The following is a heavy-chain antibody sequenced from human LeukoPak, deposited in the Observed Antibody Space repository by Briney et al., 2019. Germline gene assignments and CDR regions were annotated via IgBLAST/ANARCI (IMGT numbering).Heavy chain of an antibody. CDR1: GFTFTSSA. V-gene: IGHV1-58*01. J-gene: IGHJ5*02. Sequence: SVKVPCKASGFTFTSSAVQWVRQARGQRLEWIGWIVVGSGNTNYAQKFQERVTITRDMSTSTAYMELSSLRSEDTAVYYCAADLSVVVAAKGSLDPWGQGTLVTVSS. D-gene: IGHD2-15*01. CDR2: IVVGSGNT. CDR3: AADLSVVVAAKGSLDP.